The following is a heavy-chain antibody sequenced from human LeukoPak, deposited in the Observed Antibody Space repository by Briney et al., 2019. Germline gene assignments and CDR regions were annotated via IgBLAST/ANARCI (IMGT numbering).Heavy chain of an antibody. Sequence: PSETLSLTCTVSGGSISSYSWSWIRQPPGKGLEWIGYIYYSGRTTYNPSLRSRVTMSIDTSRNQFSLQLNSVTPEDTAVYYCARVSLLELPTHFDYWGQGTLVTVSS. CDR1: GGSISSYS. D-gene: IGHD1-7*01. J-gene: IGHJ4*02. CDR3: ARVSLLELPTHFDY. CDR2: IYYSGRT. V-gene: IGHV4-59*12.